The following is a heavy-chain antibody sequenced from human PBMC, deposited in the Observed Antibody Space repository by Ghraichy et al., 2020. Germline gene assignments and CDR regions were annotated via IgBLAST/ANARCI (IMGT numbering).Heavy chain of an antibody. CDR2: IKQDGSEK. CDR3: ARSRLIAAAGTPTDY. V-gene: IGHV3-7*01. J-gene: IGHJ4*02. Sequence: SCTASGFTFSSYWMSWVRQAPGKGLEWVANIKQDGSEKYYVDSVKGRFTIPRDNAKNSLYLQMNSLRAEDTAVYYCARSRLIAAAGTPTDYWGQGTLVTVSS. CDR1: GFTFSSYW. D-gene: IGHD6-13*01.